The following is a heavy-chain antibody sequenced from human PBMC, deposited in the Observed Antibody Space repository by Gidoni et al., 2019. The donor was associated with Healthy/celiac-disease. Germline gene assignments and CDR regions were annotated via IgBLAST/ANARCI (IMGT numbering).Heavy chain of an antibody. V-gene: IGHV3-30*18. CDR3: AKDRRRWLVRGECFGY. CDR1: EVTFSRSG. CDR2: ISYDGSNT. Sequence: QVQLVESGGGGVQPGGSLRLSCAASEVTFSRSGMHWVRQAPGTGLGWVAFISYDGSNTYYADSVKGRLTISRDYSKNTLYLQMTSLRSEDSAVYYCAKDRRRWLVRGECFGYWGQGTLVTVSS. D-gene: IGHD6-19*01. J-gene: IGHJ4*02.